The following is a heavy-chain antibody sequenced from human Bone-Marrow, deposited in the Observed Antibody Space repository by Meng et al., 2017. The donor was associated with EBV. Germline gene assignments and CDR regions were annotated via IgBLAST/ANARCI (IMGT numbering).Heavy chain of an antibody. CDR2: IDYGGIST. D-gene: IGHD3-16*01. J-gene: IGHJ4*02. CDR1: GFIFNNYR. Sequence: EGPLVGSGGGLGEAGGSRRLSCAASGFIFNNYRMNWVRQAPGKGLEWVSVIDYGGISTYYAESVKGRFTISRDNAKNSVSLQMNNLRAEDTAVYYCVREEYDPRDFWGQGTLVTVSS. CDR3: VREEYDPRDF. V-gene: IGHV3-21*01.